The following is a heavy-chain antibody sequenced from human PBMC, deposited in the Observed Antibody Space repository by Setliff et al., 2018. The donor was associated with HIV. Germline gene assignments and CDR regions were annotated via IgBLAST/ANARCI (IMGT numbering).Heavy chain of an antibody. V-gene: IGHV4-59*05. Sequence: ASETLSLTCAVYGGSFRGYYWTWIRQSPGKGLEWIGSLYSSGRTYYNSSLKSRVTISVDTSMNHFSLRPDSLTAADTAMYYCAGSFGSSWFAPFDYWGQGTLVTVSS. J-gene: IGHJ4*02. CDR2: LYSSGRT. CDR1: GGSFRGYY. D-gene: IGHD6-13*01. CDR3: AGSFGSSWFAPFDY.